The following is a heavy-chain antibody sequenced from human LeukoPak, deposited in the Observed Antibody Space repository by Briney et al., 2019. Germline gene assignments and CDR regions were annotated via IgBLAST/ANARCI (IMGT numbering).Heavy chain of an antibody. J-gene: IGHJ4*01. V-gene: IGHV4-39*07. Sequence: SETLSLTCTVSGGSISSSSYYWGWIRQPPGKGLEWIGSVYSTGRTFYNPSLASRLTISMDTSNNQFSLQLTSVTAADAAVYYCTREIAGTTVHYWGHGTLVTVSS. CDR3: TREIAGTTVHY. CDR1: GGSISSSSYY. D-gene: IGHD1-7*01. CDR2: VYSTGRT.